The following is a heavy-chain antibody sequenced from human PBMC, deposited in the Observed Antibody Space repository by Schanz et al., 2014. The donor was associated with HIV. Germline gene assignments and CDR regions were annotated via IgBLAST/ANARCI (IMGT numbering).Heavy chain of an antibody. Sequence: VQLVESGGGLVHPGGSLTLACAASGFSFSNYGMHWVRQAPGEGLVWVSHIHGDGSNPLYADSVKGRFTISRDNAKNSLYVQMNSLRAEDTAVYFCTTDHGGSYYVWGQGTLVTVSS. CDR2: IHGDGSNP. D-gene: IGHD1-26*01. J-gene: IGHJ4*02. CDR1: GFSFSNYG. CDR3: TTDHGGSYYV. V-gene: IGHV3-74*01.